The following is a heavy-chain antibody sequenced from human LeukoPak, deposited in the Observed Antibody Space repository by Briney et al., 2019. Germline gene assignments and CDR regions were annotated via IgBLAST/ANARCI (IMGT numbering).Heavy chain of an antibody. D-gene: IGHD2-2*01. Sequence: ASVKVSCTASGYIFTRYHMHWVRQAPGQGLEWMGIMNPSGGSTSYAQKFQGRVTMTRDTSTSTVYMELSSLRSEDTAVYFCARDGCSSSSCSAGGNWFDPWGQGTLVTVSS. CDR2: MNPSGGST. CDR1: GYIFTRYH. J-gene: IGHJ5*02. CDR3: ARDGCSSSSCSAGGNWFDP. V-gene: IGHV1-46*01.